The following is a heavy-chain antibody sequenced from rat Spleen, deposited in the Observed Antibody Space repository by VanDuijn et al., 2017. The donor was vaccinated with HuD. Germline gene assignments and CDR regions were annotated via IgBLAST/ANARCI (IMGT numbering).Heavy chain of an antibody. CDR1: GFTFSNYV. Sequence: EGQLVESGGGLVEPGRSLKLSCAASGFTFSNYVMDWVRQAPKKGLEWVASISTGGGNTYYPDSVKGRFTISRDNAKSTLYLQMNSLRSEDTATYYCAARWVYYGLTSDYWGQGVMVTVSS. CDR2: ISTGGGNT. J-gene: IGHJ2*01. CDR3: AARWVYYGLTSDY. V-gene: IGHV5-25*01. D-gene: IGHD1-6*01.